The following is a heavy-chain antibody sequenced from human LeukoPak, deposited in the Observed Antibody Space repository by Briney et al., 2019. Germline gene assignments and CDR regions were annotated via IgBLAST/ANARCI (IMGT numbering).Heavy chain of an antibody. D-gene: IGHD2-15*01. CDR3: AKCSGGSCYIIPFDY. CDR2: ISYDGSNK. V-gene: IGHV3-30*18. Sequence: SGGSPRLSCAASGFTFSSYGMHWVRQAPGKGLEWVAVISYDGSNKYYADSVKGRFTISRDNSKNTLYLQMNSLRAEDTAVYYCAKCSGGSCYIIPFDYWGQGTLVTVSS. J-gene: IGHJ4*02. CDR1: GFTFSSYG.